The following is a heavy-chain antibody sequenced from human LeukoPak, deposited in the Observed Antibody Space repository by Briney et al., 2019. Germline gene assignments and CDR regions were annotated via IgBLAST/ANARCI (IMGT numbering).Heavy chain of an antibody. CDR2: ISWNSGSI. Sequence: GGSLRLSCAASGFTFDDYAMHWVRQAPGKGLEWVSGISWNSGSIGYADSVKGRFTISRDNAKDSLYLQMNSLRAEDTALYYCAKTDGYNFGRSDFDYWGQGTLVTVSS. V-gene: IGHV3-9*01. CDR3: AKTDGYNFGRSDFDY. D-gene: IGHD5-24*01. J-gene: IGHJ4*02. CDR1: GFTFDDYA.